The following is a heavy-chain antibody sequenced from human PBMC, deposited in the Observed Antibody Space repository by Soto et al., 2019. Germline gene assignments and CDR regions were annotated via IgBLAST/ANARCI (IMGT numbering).Heavy chain of an antibody. V-gene: IGHV4-39*01. J-gene: IGHJ3*02. CDR3: ARHQSIVVVTAARAFDI. D-gene: IGHD2-15*01. CDR2: IYYNGDT. Sequence: PPQNLSLTCSVSGGSISSNGHYLVWIRQPPGKGLEWIGSIYYNGDTYYNPSLKSRVTISVDTSKNQFSVKLNSVTAADTAVYYCARHQSIVVVTAARAFDIWGQGTMVT. CDR1: GGSISSNGHY.